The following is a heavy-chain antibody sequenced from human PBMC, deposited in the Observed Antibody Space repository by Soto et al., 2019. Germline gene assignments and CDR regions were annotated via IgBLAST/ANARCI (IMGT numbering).Heavy chain of an antibody. Sequence: EVQLVESGGGLVQPGESLRLSCAASGFPFGPFYMHWVRQAPGKGLEWVSHIYGDGTTTVYADSVKGRFTISRDNAKNTLYLQMTSLRAEDTAVYYCARDRGYPDSFDIWGQGTMVTVSS. J-gene: IGHJ3*02. CDR3: ARDRGYPDSFDI. V-gene: IGHV3-74*01. D-gene: IGHD2-15*01. CDR2: IYGDGTTT. CDR1: GFPFGPFY.